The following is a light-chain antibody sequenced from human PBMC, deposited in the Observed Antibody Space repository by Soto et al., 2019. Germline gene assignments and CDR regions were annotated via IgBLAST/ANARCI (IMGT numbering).Light chain of an antibody. CDR1: QSISSY. CDR3: QQSYSTLIP. V-gene: IGKV1-39*01. J-gene: IGKJ5*01. Sequence: DIQMTQAPSSLPASVGDRVTITCRASQSISSYLNWYQQKPGKAPKLLIYAASSLQSGVPSRFSGSGSGTDFTLTISSLQPEDFATYYCQQSYSTLIPFGQGTRLEIK. CDR2: AAS.